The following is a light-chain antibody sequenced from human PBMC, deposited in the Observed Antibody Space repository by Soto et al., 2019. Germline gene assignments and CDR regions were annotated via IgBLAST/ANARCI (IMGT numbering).Light chain of an antibody. J-gene: IGKJ2*01. Sequence: DIVMTQSPDSLAVSLGERATINCKSSQTSFYSSNDKNQLAWYQQKPGQPPKLLFYWASTRESGVPDRFSGSESGTDSTLTISILQAEYVAVYSCQQYYRPPYTFGQGTKLEI. V-gene: IGKV4-1*01. CDR3: QQYYRPPYT. CDR1: QTSFYSSNDKNQ. CDR2: WAS.